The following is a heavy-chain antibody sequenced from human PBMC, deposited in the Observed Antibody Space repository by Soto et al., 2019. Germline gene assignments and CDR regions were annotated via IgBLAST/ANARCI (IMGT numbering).Heavy chain of an antibody. CDR1: GFTFSTYT. D-gene: IGHD3-10*01. CDR2: ISSGSSYI. CDR3: ARDILSGGAYPDS. V-gene: IGHV3-21*01. J-gene: IGHJ5*01. Sequence: GSLRLSCAASGFTFSTYTMNWVRQAPGKGLEWISSISSGSSYIYYAGSVKGRFTISRDNAKNSLFLQMNSLRADDTAVYYCARDILSGGAYPDSWGQGTKVTVSS.